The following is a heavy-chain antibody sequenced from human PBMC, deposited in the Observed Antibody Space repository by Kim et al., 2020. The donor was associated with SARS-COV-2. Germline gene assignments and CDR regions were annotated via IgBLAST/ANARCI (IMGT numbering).Heavy chain of an antibody. D-gene: IGHD2-15*01. V-gene: IGHV3-30*04. CDR2: ISYDGNNK. J-gene: IGHJ3*02. CDR3: AREVLAAFDI. Sequence: GGSLRLSCAASGFTFSNYAIHWVRQAPGKGLEWVAIISYDGNNKHYADSVKGRFTISRDNSKNTLYLQMNSLRAEDTAVYYCAREVLAAFDIWGQGTMLT. CDR1: GFTFSNYA.